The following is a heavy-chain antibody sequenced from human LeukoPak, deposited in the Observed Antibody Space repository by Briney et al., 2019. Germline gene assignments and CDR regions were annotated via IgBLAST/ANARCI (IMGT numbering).Heavy chain of an antibody. CDR3: ATQPGRYFDGDVIDY. V-gene: IGHV3-53*01. CDR2: IYSGGST. Sequence: PGGSLRLSCAASGFTVSSNYMSWVRQAPGKGLEWVSVIYSGGSTYYADSVKGRFTISRDNSKNTLYLQMNSLRAEDTAVYYCATQPGRYFDGDVIDYWGQGTLVTVSS. D-gene: IGHD3-9*01. J-gene: IGHJ4*02. CDR1: GFTVSSNY.